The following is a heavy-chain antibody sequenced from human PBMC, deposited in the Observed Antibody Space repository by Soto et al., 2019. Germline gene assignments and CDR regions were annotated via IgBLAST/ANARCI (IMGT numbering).Heavy chain of an antibody. CDR3: ARDPFYSNSWQGEDYYYYYGMDV. V-gene: IGHV1-46*01. Sequence: ASVKVSCKASGYTLTTDYMHWVRQAPGQGLEWMGIINPTGGSTTYAQKFQGRVTMTRDTSTSTVYMELSSLKSEDTAVYYCARDPFYSNSWQGEDYYYYYGMDVWGQGTTVTVSS. D-gene: IGHD6-13*01. CDR2: INPTGGST. J-gene: IGHJ6*02. CDR1: GYTLTTDY.